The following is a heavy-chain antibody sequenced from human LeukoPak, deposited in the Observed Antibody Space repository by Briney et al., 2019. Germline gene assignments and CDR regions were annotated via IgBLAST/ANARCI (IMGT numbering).Heavy chain of an antibody. Sequence: ASVKVSCKASGYTFTDYYIHWVRQAPGQGLEWMAWMNHKRGDKSYAQKFQGRVTMTRDTSISTAYMELSRLRFDDTAVYYCARNKEGKSLDYWGQGTLVTVSS. CDR3: ARNKEGKSLDY. J-gene: IGHJ4*02. V-gene: IGHV1-2*02. CDR2: MNHKRGDK. CDR1: GYTFTDYY.